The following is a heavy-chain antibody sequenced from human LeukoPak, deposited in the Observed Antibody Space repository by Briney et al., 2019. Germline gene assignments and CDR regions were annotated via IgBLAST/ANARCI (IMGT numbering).Heavy chain of an antibody. V-gene: IGHV3-21*01. CDR2: ISGSSSYI. D-gene: IGHD6-13*01. Sequence: GGSLRLSCAASGFTFSRYSMNWVRQAPGKGLEWVSSISGSSSYIYYADSMKGRFTISRDNGKNLLYLQMNSLRAEDTAAYYCARAPAIVGYTNRELGHWFFDLWGRGTLVTVSS. CDR3: ARAPAIVGYTNRELGHWFFDL. J-gene: IGHJ2*01. CDR1: GFTFSRYS.